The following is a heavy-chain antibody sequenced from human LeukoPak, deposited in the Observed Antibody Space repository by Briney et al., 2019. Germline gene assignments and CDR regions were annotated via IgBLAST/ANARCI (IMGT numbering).Heavy chain of an antibody. J-gene: IGHJ6*02. CDR1: GGSISSGDYY. CDR3: ARDRPNGGGYYYGMDV. Sequence: PSETLSLTCTVSGGSISSGDYYWSWIRQPPGKGLEWIGYIYYSGSTYYNPSLKSRVTISVDTSKNQFSLKLSSVTAADTAVYYXARDRPNGGGYYYGMDVWGQGTTVTVSS. D-gene: IGHD3-16*01. V-gene: IGHV4-30-4*02. CDR2: IYYSGST.